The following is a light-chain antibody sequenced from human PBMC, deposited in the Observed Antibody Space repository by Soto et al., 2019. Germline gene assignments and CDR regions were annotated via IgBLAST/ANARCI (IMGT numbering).Light chain of an antibody. V-gene: IGKV3D-15*01. CDR2: GAY. CDR1: QSVSSS. J-gene: IGKJ1*01. CDR3: QQYNNWPRT. Sequence: EIVLTQSPGTLSLSPGETATLSCRASQSVSSSYIAWYQQSPGQAPRLLIYGAYNRATGIPDRFSGSGSGTEFTLTISSLQSEDFAVYYCQQYNNWPRTFGQGTKVDIK.